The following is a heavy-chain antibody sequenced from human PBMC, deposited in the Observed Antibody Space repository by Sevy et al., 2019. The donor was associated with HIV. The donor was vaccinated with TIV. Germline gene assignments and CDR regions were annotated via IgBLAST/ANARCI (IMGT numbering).Heavy chain of an antibody. J-gene: IGHJ4*02. CDR1: GFTFSSYA. CDR3: AKDPWDGSSWRGGPQYYFDY. V-gene: IGHV3-23*01. Sequence: GGSLRLSCAASGFTFSSYAMSWVRQAPGKGLEWVSAISGSGGSKYYADSVKGRFTISRDNSKNTLYLQMNSLRAEDTPVNYCAKDPWDGSSWRGGPQYYFDYWGQGTLVTVSS. CDR2: ISGSGGSK. D-gene: IGHD6-13*01.